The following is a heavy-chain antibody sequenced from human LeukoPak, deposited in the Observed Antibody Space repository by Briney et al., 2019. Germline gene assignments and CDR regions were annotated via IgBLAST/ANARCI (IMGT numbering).Heavy chain of an antibody. CDR1: GFTFSSYG. CDR2: ISYDGSNK. J-gene: IGHJ3*02. D-gene: IGHD4-23*01. V-gene: IGHV3-30*18. Sequence: GGSLRLSCAASGFTFSSYGMHGVRQAPGKGLEWVAVISYDGSNKYYADSVKGRFTISRDNSRNTLYLQMNSLRAEDTAVYYCAKDRVTTVVTPAFDIWGQGTMVTVSS. CDR3: AKDRVTTVVTPAFDI.